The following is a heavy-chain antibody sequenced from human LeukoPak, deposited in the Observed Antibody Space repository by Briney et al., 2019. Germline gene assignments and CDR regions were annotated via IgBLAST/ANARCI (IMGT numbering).Heavy chain of an antibody. CDR3: ARDQGYIWFDP. CDR2: INPSGGST. Sequence: ASVTVSCKASGYTFTSYYMHWVRQALGHGLQWMGIINPSGGSTSYAQKFQGRVTMTRDTSTSTVYMELSSLRSEDTAVYYCARDQGYIWFDPWGQGTLVTVSS. J-gene: IGHJ5*02. V-gene: IGHV1-46*01. CDR1: GYTFTSYY.